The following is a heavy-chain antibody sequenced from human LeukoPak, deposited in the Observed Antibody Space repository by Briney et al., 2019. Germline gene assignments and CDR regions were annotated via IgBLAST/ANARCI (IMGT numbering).Heavy chain of an antibody. CDR2: IYYSGST. Sequence: SETLSLTCTVSGGSISSYYWSWIRQPPGKGLEWIGYIYYSGSTNYSPSLKSRVTISVDTSKNQFSLKLSSVTAADTAVYYCARGAGYSGYDPPDWYFDLWGRGTLVTVSS. J-gene: IGHJ2*01. CDR3: ARGAGYSGYDPPDWYFDL. CDR1: GGSISSYY. V-gene: IGHV4-59*08. D-gene: IGHD5-12*01.